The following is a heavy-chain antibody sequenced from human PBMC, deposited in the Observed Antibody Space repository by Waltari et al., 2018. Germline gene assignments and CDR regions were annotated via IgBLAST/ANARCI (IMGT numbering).Heavy chain of an antibody. J-gene: IGHJ6*03. CDR1: GGTFRSYA. Sequence: QVQLVQSGAEVKKPGSSVKVSCKASGGTFRSYAISWVRQAPGQGLEWMGGIIPIFGTANYAQKFQGRVTITADESTSTAYMELSSLRSEDTAVYYCARGVIAASYYYYYYYMDVWGKGTTVTISS. V-gene: IGHV1-69*12. D-gene: IGHD6-6*01. CDR2: IIPIFGTA. CDR3: ARGVIAASYYYYYYYMDV.